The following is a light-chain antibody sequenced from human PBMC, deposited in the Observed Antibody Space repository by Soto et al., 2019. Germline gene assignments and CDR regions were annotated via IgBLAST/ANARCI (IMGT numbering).Light chain of an antibody. V-gene: IGKV1-5*03. CDR1: QSISSW. CDR2: NAS. CDR3: QQYNSYWT. Sequence: DIPMTQSPSTLSASVGDRVTITCRASQSISSWLAWYQQKPGKAPKLLIYNASSLESGVPSRFSGSGSGTEITLTISRLQPDDLATYYCQQYNSYWTFGQGTKVEIK. J-gene: IGKJ1*01.